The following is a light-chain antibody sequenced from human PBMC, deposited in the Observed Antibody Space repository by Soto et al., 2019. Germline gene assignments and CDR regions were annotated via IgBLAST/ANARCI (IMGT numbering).Light chain of an antibody. V-gene: IGKV3-15*01. Sequence: EIVMMQSPATLSVSPGERVTLSCRASQSVSSNLAWYQQKSGQAPRLLIYGASTRATGIPARFSGSGSGTESTHTISSLQSEDFASYYCQQYNNGTPVTCGQGTRREIK. CDR1: QSVSSN. CDR3: QQYNNGTPVT. J-gene: IGKJ5*01. CDR2: GAS.